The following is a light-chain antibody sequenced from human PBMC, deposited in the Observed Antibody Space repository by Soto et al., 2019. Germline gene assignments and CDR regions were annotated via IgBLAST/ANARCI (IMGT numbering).Light chain of an antibody. CDR2: GAS. CDR3: QQYSDSPLT. J-gene: IGKJ4*01. CDR1: QTVRTNY. V-gene: IGKV3-20*01. Sequence: EIVLTQSPGTLSLSPGERATLSCRASQTVRTNYLAWFQHKPGQAPRLLIYGASSRATGIPDRFSGSGSGTDFLLTINRLEPEDFAVYFCQQYSDSPLTFGGGTKVEIK.